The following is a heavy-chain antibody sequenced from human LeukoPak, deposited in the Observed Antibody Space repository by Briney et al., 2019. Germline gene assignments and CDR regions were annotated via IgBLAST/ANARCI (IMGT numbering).Heavy chain of an antibody. CDR3: ARGLCSGGSCYSPDWFYP. CDR2: IYYSGAA. D-gene: IGHD2-15*01. V-gene: IGHV4-31*03. Sequence: SETLSLTCTVSGGSIGRGGYYWNWIRQHPGSGPAWIVYIYYSGAAYYNLSLEGRLTISIDTSKNQFSLKLTSVTAADGAVYYCARGLCSGGSCYSPDWFYPWGQGTLVTVSS. CDR1: GGSIGRGGYY. J-gene: IGHJ5*02.